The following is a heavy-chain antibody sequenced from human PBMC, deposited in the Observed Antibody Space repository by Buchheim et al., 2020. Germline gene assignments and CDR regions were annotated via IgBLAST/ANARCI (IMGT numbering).Heavy chain of an antibody. Sequence: QVQLVESGGGVVQPGRSLRLSCAASGFTFSSYAMHWVRQAPGKGLEWVAVISYDGSNKYYADSVKGRFTISRDNSKNKLYLQMNSLRAEDTAVYYCARGPGYYDILTSWGYWGQGTL. D-gene: IGHD3-9*01. CDR1: GFTFSSYA. CDR2: ISYDGSNK. V-gene: IGHV3-30-3*01. J-gene: IGHJ4*02. CDR3: ARGPGYYDILTSWGY.